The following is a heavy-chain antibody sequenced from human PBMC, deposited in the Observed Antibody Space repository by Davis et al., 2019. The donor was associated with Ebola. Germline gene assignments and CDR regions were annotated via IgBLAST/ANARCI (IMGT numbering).Heavy chain of an antibody. D-gene: IGHD4-17*01. CDR1: GFTFSSYA. CDR3: ARADYGDYGWFDP. Sequence: GGSLRLSCAASGFTFSSYAMHWVRQAPGKGLEWVAVISYDGSNKYYADSVKGRFTISRDNSKNTLYLQMNGLRAEDTAVYYCARADYGDYGWFDPWGQGTLVTVSS. CDR2: ISYDGSNK. J-gene: IGHJ5*02. V-gene: IGHV3-30-3*01.